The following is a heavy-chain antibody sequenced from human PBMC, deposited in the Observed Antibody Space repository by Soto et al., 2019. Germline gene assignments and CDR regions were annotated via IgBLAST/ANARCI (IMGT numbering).Heavy chain of an antibody. CDR2: ISSSSSTI. CDR3: ARDHYGSGSYPIWGFDY. D-gene: IGHD3-10*01. Sequence: PGGSLRLSCAASGFTFSTYNMNWVRQAPGKGLQWVSYISSSSSTIYYTDSVKGRFTISRDNAKNSLYLQMNSLRAEDTAVYYCARDHYGSGSYPIWGFDYWGQGALVTVSS. CDR1: GFTFSTYN. J-gene: IGHJ4*02. V-gene: IGHV3-48*01.